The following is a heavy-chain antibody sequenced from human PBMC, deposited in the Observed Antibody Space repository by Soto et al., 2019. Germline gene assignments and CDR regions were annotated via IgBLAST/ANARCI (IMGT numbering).Heavy chain of an antibody. J-gene: IGHJ6*02. CDR3: AREGYSYGPGSYSPPRYYGMDV. V-gene: IGHV1-18*01. CDR1: GYTFTNYG. CDR2: ISAYNDNT. Sequence: QIQLVQSGAEVKKAGASVKVSCKASGYTFTNYGISWVRQALGQGLEWMGWISAYNDNTNYAQKSQGKVTLPTDTPTRTAYMELRSLTSDDTAVYYCAREGYSYGPGSYSPPRYYGMDVWGQGTTVTVFS. D-gene: IGHD3-10*01.